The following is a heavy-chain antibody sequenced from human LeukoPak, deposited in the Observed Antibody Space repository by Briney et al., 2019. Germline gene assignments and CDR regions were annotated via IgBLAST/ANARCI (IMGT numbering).Heavy chain of an antibody. Sequence: GGSLRLSCAASGFTFSRYGIHWVRQAPGKGLEWVSGISWNSGSIGYADSVKGRFAISRDNAKNSLYLQMNSLRAEDTALYYCAKDPDYDILTGYYAYFDYWGQGTLVTVSS. CDR3: AKDPDYDILTGYYAYFDY. V-gene: IGHV3-9*01. CDR1: GFTFSRYG. J-gene: IGHJ4*02. CDR2: ISWNSGSI. D-gene: IGHD3-9*01.